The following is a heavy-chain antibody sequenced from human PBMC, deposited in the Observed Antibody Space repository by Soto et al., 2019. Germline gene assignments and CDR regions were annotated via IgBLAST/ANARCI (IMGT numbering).Heavy chain of an antibody. Sequence: ASVKVSCTASGYTFTSYGISWVRQAPGQGLEWMGWISAYNGNTNYAQKLQGRVTMTTDTSTSTAYMELRSLRSDDTAVYYCARYYYDSSGYSGSIDIWGQGTVVTVSS. V-gene: IGHV1-18*01. J-gene: IGHJ3*02. D-gene: IGHD3-22*01. CDR3: ARYYYDSSGYSGSIDI. CDR2: ISAYNGNT. CDR1: GYTFTSYG.